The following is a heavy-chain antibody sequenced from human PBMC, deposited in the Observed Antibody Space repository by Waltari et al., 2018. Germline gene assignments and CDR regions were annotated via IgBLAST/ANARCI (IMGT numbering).Heavy chain of an antibody. D-gene: IGHD6-6*01. J-gene: IGHJ2*01. V-gene: IGHV1-69*08. CDR3: ASIGGLYSNSSNLWYFDL. Sequence: QVQLVQSGAEVKKPGSSVKVSCKASGGTFSSYAISWVRQAPGQGLEWMGRIIPIFGTANYAQKFQGRVTITADKSTSTAYMELSSLRSEDTAVYYCASIGGLYSNSSNLWYFDLWGRGTLVTVSS. CDR1: GGTFSSYA. CDR2: IIPIFGTA.